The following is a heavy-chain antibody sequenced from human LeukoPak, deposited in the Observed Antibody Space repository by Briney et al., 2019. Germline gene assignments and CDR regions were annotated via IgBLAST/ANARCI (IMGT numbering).Heavy chain of an antibody. D-gene: IGHD2-8*02. CDR2: IFPSGGEI. V-gene: IGHV3-23*01. Sequence: GGSLRLFCAASGFTFSTFAMIGVRQPPGKGLEWVSSIFPSGGEIHYADSVRGRFTTSRDNSNSTLSLQMNSLRAEDTAIYYCATYRQVLLPFESWGQGTLVTVSS. J-gene: IGHJ4*02. CDR3: ATYRQVLLPFES. CDR1: GFTFSTFA.